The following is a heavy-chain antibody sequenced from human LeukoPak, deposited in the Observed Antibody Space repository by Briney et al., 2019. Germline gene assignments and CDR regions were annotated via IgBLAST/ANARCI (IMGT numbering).Heavy chain of an antibody. CDR2: IKQDGSEK. Sequence: QSGGSLRLSCAASGFTFSSYWMSWVRQAPGKGLEWVANIKQDGSEKYYVDSVKGRFTISRDNAKNSLYLQMNSLRAEDTAVYYCARDLLEYSSEDAFDIWGQGTMVTVSS. V-gene: IGHV3-7*01. CDR3: ARDLLEYSSEDAFDI. D-gene: IGHD6-19*01. J-gene: IGHJ3*02. CDR1: GFTFSSYW.